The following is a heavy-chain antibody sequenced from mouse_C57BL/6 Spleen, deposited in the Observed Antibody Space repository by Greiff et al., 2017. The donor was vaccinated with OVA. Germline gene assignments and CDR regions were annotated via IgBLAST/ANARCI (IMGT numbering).Heavy chain of an antibody. V-gene: IGHV1-80*01. J-gene: IGHJ2*01. CDR2: IYPGDGDT. D-gene: IGHD1-1*01. Sequence: QVQLKESGAELVKPGASVKISCKASGYAFSSYWMNWVKQRPGTGLEWIGQIYPGDGDTNYNGKFKGKATLTADKSSSTAYMQLSSLTSEDSAVYFCAREGTTVFDYWGQGTTLTVSS. CDR3: AREGTTVFDY. CDR1: GYAFSSYW.